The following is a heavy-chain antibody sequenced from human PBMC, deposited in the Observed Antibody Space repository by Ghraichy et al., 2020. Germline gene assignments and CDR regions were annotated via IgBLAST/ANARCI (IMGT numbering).Heavy chain of an antibody. CDR1: GGSISSSSYY. V-gene: IGHV4-39*01. CDR3: ARHLKYWYFDL. CDR2: AYYSGSA. Sequence: SETLSLICNVSGGSISSSSYYWGWIRQPPGKGLEWIGTAYYSGSAYYNPSLKSRVTISVDTSKNQFSLRLGYVTAADTAVYYCARHLKYWYFDLWGRGSLVTVSS. J-gene: IGHJ2*01.